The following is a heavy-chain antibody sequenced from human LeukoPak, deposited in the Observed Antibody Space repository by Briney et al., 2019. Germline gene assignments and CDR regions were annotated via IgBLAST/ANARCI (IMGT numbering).Heavy chain of an antibody. D-gene: IGHD5-12*01. CDR1: GFTFSNYG. CDR3: AKTSRRDSAYDSPFDY. CDR2: ISSSSSSI. J-gene: IGHJ4*02. V-gene: IGHV3-21*01. Sequence: GGSLRLSCAASGFTFSNYGMNWVRQAPGKGLEWVSSISSSSSSIYYADSLKGRFTISRGHAKTSLYLQMNSLRAEDTAVYYCAKTSRRDSAYDSPFDYWGQGTLVTVSS.